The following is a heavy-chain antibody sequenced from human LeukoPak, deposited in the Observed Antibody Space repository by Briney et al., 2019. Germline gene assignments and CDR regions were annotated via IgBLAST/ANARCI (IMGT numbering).Heavy chain of an antibody. CDR3: AKGRDYDILTPIDY. CDR1: GFTFDDYA. Sequence: GRFLRLSCVGSGFTFDDYAMHWVRQAPGKGLERVSGISWNSGRRGYADSVKGRFTISRDNAKTSLYLQMNSLGAENMALYYCAKGRDYDILTPIDYWGQGTLVTVSS. CDR2: ISWNSGRR. V-gene: IGHV3-9*03. D-gene: IGHD3-9*01. J-gene: IGHJ4*02.